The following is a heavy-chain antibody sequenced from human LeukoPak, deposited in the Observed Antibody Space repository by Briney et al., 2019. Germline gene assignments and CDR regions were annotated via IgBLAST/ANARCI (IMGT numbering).Heavy chain of an antibody. Sequence: SQTLSLTCAISGDSVSSNSAAWNWIRQSPSRGLEWLGRTYYRSKWYNDYAVSVKSRITINPDTSKNQFSLKLSSVTAADTAVYYCAREVLVGYSYGRHFYFDYWGQGTLVTVSS. D-gene: IGHD5-18*01. J-gene: IGHJ4*02. CDR2: TYYRSKWYN. CDR3: AREVLVGYSYGRHFYFDY. CDR1: GDSVSSNSAA. V-gene: IGHV6-1*01.